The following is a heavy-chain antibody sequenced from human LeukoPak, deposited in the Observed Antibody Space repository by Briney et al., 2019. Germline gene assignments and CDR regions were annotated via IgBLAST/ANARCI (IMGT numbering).Heavy chain of an antibody. Sequence: PGGSLRLSCEASGFTFSAYAMTWVRQASGKGLEWVSAINSGGGSTYYTDSVKGRFTISRDNSKNTLYLQMNSLRAEDTAVFYCAKVRGTPYCSNGVCSPYYYYGMDVWGQGTTVTVSS. CDR1: GFTFSAYA. J-gene: IGHJ6*02. V-gene: IGHV3-23*01. CDR2: INSGGGST. CDR3: AKVRGTPYCSNGVCSPYYYYGMDV. D-gene: IGHD2-8*01.